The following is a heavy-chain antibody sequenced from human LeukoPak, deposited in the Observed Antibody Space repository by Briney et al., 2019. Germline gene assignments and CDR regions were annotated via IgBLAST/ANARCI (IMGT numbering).Heavy chain of an antibody. CDR1: GGSISSSAYY. CDR2: VYYVGNT. Sequence: SETLSLTCTVSGGSISSSAYYWGWIRQPPGKGLEWIGTVYYVGNTYYNPSLKSRVTISIDTPKNQFSLKLSSVTAADTAVYYCARDRLGRDGYFTGFDYWGQGTLVTVSS. CDR3: ARDRLGRDGYFTGFDY. V-gene: IGHV4-39*07. D-gene: IGHD5-24*01. J-gene: IGHJ4*02.